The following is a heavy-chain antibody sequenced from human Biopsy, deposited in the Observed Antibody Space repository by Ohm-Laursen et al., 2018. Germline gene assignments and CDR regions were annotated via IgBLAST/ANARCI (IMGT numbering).Heavy chain of an antibody. CDR1: GFTFSGYW. J-gene: IGHJ4*02. CDR2: IRQDGSER. CDR3: ARAHPPPGRRLVVVAGDFDC. Sequence: SLRLSCAASGFTFSGYWMSWVRQAPGKGLEWVANIRQDGSERYYVDSVKGRFTISRDNTKNSLYLEMNSLRAEDTAVYYCARAHPPPGRRLVVVAGDFDCWGQGTRVTVSS. D-gene: IGHD2-15*01. V-gene: IGHV3-7*01.